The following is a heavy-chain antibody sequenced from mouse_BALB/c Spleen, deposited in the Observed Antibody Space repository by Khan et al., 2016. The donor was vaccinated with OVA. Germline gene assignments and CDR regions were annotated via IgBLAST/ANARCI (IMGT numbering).Heavy chain of an antibody. CDR3: ESGKWLRAWFAY. J-gene: IGHJ3*01. Sequence: EVKLLESGPGLVKPSQSPSLTCSVTGYSITSGYYWNWIRQFPGNKLEWMGFISYDGNTNFNPSLKNRISITRDTSKNQLFLQLNSVTTEDTGTYVCESGKWLRAWFAYWGQGTLVTVSA. D-gene: IGHD2-2*01. CDR2: ISYDGNT. CDR1: GYSITSGYY. V-gene: IGHV3-6*02.